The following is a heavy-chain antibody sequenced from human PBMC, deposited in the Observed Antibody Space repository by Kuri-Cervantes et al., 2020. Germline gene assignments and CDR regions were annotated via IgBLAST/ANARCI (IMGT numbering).Heavy chain of an antibody. CDR2: IHYSADT. D-gene: IGHD3-22*01. J-gene: IGHJ4*02. CDR3: ARTHYWLDSTGYSRPHYYFGY. Sequence: SETLSLTCTVSGGSISSYYWSWIRQPPGKGLEWIGSIHYSADTYYSPSLMNRVTISVDTSENQFSLNLSSVTAADTAVYYCARTHYWLDSTGYSRPHYYFGYWGQGTLVTVSS. V-gene: IGHV4-59*12. CDR1: GGSISSYY.